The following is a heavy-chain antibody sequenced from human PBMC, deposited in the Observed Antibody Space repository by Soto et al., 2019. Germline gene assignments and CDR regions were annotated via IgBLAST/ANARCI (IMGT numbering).Heavy chain of an antibody. CDR1: GFTFNIYA. D-gene: IGHD3-16*01. CDR2: ISGSGGGT. Sequence: PGGSLRLSCAASGFTFNIYAMSWVRQAPGKGLEWVSAISGSGGGTYYADSVEGRFTISRDNSNNTLYLQMNSLRAEDTAVYYCADLRALDYWGQGTLVTVSS. V-gene: IGHV3-23*01. CDR3: ADLRALDY. J-gene: IGHJ4*02.